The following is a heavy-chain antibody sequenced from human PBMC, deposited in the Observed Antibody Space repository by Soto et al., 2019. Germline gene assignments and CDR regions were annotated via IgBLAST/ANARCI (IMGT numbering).Heavy chain of an antibody. CDR1: GYTFTDYY. D-gene: IGHD1-1*01. J-gene: IGHJ6*02. CDR2: INPNSGGT. CDR3: ARSPAPTIGREDREGTHV. Sequence: QVQLVQSGAEVKKPGASVKVSCKASGYTFTDYYIHWVRQAPGQGLEWMGWINPNSGGTNTAQKFQGWVALTWDTSIMPAYRDLSRLKSGDTAVFCCARSPAPTIGREDREGTHVWGQGSTVAVS. V-gene: IGHV1-2*04.